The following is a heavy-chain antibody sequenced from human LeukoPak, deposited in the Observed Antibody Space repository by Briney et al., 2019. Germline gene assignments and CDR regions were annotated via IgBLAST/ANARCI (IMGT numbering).Heavy chain of an antibody. CDR1: GFTFSSYA. CDR2: ISGSGGST. V-gene: IGHV3-23*01. J-gene: IGHJ6*02. Sequence: PGGSLRLSCAASGFTFSSYAMSWVRQAPGKGLEWVSAISGSGGSTYYADSVKGRFTISRDNSKNTLYLQMNSLRAEDTAVYYCAKDSAIQLWLFDYYGMDVWGQGTTVTVS. CDR3: AKDSAIQLWLFDYYGMDV. D-gene: IGHD5-18*01.